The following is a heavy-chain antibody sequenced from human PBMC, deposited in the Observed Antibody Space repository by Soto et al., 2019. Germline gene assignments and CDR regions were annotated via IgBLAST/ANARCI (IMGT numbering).Heavy chain of an antibody. J-gene: IGHJ4*02. CDR2: ISGRGGRT. V-gene: IGHV3-23*01. CDR3: AKPSAYGDYAGSFDF. Sequence: PGGSLRLSCVASGFTFDDYAMNWVCQAPGKGLEWVGGISGRGGRTFFGDSVKGHFTISRDNSKNTVYLQMDNLRVEDTATYYCAKPSAYGDYAGSFDFWGQGTLVTVSS. D-gene: IGHD4-17*01. CDR1: GFTFDDYA.